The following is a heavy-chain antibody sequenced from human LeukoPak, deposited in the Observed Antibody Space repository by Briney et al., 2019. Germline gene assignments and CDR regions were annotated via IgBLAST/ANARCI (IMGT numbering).Heavy chain of an antibody. CDR2: VYRSGST. Sequence: SETLSLTCTVSGGSISSYYWSWIRQPAGKGLEWIGRVYRSGSTNYNPSLKSRVTISVDTSKNQFSLKLNSVTAADTAVYYCARDLYHYDSGGYYATWCDPWGQGTLVTVSS. D-gene: IGHD3-22*01. J-gene: IGHJ5*02. V-gene: IGHV4-4*07. CDR3: ARDLYHYDSGGYYATWCDP. CDR1: GGSISSYY.